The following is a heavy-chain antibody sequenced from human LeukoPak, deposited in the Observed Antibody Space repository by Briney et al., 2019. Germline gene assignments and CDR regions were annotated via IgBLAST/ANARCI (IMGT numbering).Heavy chain of an antibody. CDR2: INHSGST. Sequence: SETLSLTCAVYGGSFSGHYWSWIRQPPGKGLEWIGEINHSGSTNYNPSLKSRVTISVDTSKNQFSLKLSSVTAADTAVYYCARGSISSSSWYSTEYYFDYWGQGTLVTVSS. CDR1: GGSFSGHY. V-gene: IGHV4-34*01. D-gene: IGHD6-13*01. CDR3: ARGSISSSSWYSTEYYFDY. J-gene: IGHJ4*02.